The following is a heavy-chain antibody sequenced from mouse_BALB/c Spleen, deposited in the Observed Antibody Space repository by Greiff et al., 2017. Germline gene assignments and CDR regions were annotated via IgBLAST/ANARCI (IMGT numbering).Heavy chain of an antibody. Sequence: QVQLKQSGAELAKPGASVKMSCKASGYTFTSYWMHWVKQRPGQGLEWIGYINPSTGYTEYNQKFKDKATLTADKSSSTAYMQLSSLTSEDSAVYYCARGYYGNYDAMDYWGQGTSVTVSS. D-gene: IGHD2-1*01. J-gene: IGHJ4*01. CDR2: INPSTGYT. V-gene: IGHV1-7*01. CDR1: GYTFTSYW. CDR3: ARGYYGNYDAMDY.